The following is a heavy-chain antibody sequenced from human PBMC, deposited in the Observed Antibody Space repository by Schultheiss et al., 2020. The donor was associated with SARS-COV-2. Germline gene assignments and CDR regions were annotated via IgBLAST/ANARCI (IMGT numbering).Heavy chain of an antibody. CDR1: GGSISSSSFY. CDR3: ARLNWNFPYYYYLDV. Sequence: SQTLSLTCTVSGGSISSSSFYWGWIRQSPGKGLEWIGSIYSNGNTYYNPALQSRVTVSVDTSANQFSLRLYSVTAADAAVYFCARLNWNFPYYYYLDVWGKGTTVTVSS. J-gene: IGHJ6*03. V-gene: IGHV4-39*01. D-gene: IGHD1-7*01. CDR2: IYSNGNT.